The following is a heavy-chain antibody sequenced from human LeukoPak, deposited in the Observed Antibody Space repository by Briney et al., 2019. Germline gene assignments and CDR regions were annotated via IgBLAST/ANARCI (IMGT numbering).Heavy chain of an antibody. D-gene: IGHD3-22*01. V-gene: IGHV3-23*01. CDR2: ISGSGGST. J-gene: IGHJ4*02. CDR1: GFTFSSFA. Sequence: GGSLRLSCAASGFTFSSFAMSWVRQAPGKGLEWVSAISGSGGSTYYADSVKGRFTISRDNSKNTLYLQMNSLRAEDTAVYHCAKDRVPPMSDDYWGQGTLVTVSS. CDR3: AKDRVPPMSDDY.